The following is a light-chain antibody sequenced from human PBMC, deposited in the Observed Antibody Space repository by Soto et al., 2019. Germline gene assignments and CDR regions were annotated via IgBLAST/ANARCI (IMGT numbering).Light chain of an antibody. CDR1: SSNIGAGYD. Sequence: QSVLTQPPSVSGAPGQRVTISCTGSSSNIGAGYDVHWYQQRPGTAPKLLIYGNKNRPSGVPDRFSGSKSGTSASQAITGLQAEDEADYYCQSYDSSLSVSYVFGTGTKVTVL. J-gene: IGLJ1*01. V-gene: IGLV1-40*01. CDR2: GNK. CDR3: QSYDSSLSVSYV.